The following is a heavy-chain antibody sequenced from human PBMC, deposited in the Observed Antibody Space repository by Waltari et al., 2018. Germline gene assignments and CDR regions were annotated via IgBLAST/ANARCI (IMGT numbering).Heavy chain of an antibody. CDR2: IDQSGGP. D-gene: IGHD3-10*01. V-gene: IGHV4-34*01. CDR3: ARGNVGYYQH. CDR1: GGSLSGYY. Sequence: VQLQQWGAGLLTHSETLSLTCAVYGGSLSGYYWSWFRQPPGKGLEWIGEIDQSGGPNSSPSVKSRVTISVDTSKMQFSLKLASVTAADTAVYYFARGNVGYYQHWGQDTLVSVSS. J-gene: IGHJ1*01.